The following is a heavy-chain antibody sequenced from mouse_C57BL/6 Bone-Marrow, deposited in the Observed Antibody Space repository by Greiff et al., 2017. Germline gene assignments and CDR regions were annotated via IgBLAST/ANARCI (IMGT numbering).Heavy chain of an antibody. J-gene: IGHJ2*01. D-gene: IGHD1-1*01. Sequence: VQLQQSVAELVRPGASVKLSCTASGFNIKNTYMHWVKQRPEQGLEWIGRIDPANGNTKYAPKFQGKATLTADTSSNTAYLQLSSLTSEDTAIYYCARCDYGSRSDFDYWGQGTTLTVSS. CDR1: GFNIKNTY. CDR3: ARCDYGSRSDFDY. V-gene: IGHV14-3*01. CDR2: IDPANGNT.